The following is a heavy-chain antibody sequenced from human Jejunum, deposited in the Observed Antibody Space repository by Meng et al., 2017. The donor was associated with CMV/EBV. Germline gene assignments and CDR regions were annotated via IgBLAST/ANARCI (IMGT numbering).Heavy chain of an antibody. Sequence: QVQLVQAGLVVKNPSASVKASCKASGYTFTNYGITWVRQAPGQGLEWMGWISAYNGDTNYAQTLQGRVTMTTDTSTSTAYMELRSLRSDDTAVYYCAREGLVGDLRYFDLWGRGTLVTVSS. D-gene: IGHD3-16*01. CDR1: GYTFTNYG. V-gene: IGHV1-18*01. J-gene: IGHJ2*01. CDR2: ISAYNGDT. CDR3: AREGLVGDLRYFDL.